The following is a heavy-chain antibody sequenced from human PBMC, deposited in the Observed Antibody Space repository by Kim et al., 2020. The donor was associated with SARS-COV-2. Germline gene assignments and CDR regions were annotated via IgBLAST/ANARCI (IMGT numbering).Heavy chain of an antibody. J-gene: IGHJ4*02. D-gene: IGHD2-15*01. Sequence: QKFQGRVTITADESTSTAYMELNSLRSEDTAVYYCASGYCSGGSCYHFDYWGQGTLVTVSS. V-gene: IGHV1-69*01. CDR3: ASGYCSGGSCYHFDY.